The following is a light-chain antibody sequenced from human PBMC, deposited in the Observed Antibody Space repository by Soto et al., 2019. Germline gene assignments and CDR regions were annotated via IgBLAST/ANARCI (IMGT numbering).Light chain of an antibody. J-gene: IGKJ2*01. CDR2: AAS. V-gene: IGKV1-39*01. CDR1: QSIDNY. Sequence: DIQMTQSPSSLSASVGDRVTITCRASQSIDNYLNWYQHKPGKAPNLLIYAASSLQSGVPSKFSSSGYGTDFTLTISSLQPEDFATYYCQQSHSIPYTFGQGTKLEIK. CDR3: QQSHSIPYT.